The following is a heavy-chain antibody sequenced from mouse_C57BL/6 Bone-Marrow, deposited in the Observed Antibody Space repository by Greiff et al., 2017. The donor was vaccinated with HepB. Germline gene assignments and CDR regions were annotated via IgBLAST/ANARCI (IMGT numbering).Heavy chain of an antibody. V-gene: IGHV5-17*01. Sequence: DVKLVESGGGLVKPGGSLKLSCAASGFTFSDYGMHWVRQAPEKGLEWVAYISSGSSTIYYADTVKGRFTISRDNAKNTLFLQMTSLRSEDTAMYYCARDVYQSYYFDYWGQGTTLTVSS. CDR1: GFTFSDYG. D-gene: IGHD6-2*01. CDR3: ARDVYQSYYFDY. CDR2: ISSGSSTI. J-gene: IGHJ2*01.